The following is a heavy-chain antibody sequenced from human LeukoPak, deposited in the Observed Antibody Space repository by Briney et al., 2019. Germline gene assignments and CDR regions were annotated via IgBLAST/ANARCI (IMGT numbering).Heavy chain of an antibody. V-gene: IGHV1-2*06. CDR3: AQLITYYYDSSGYYGNAFGI. D-gene: IGHD3-22*01. Sequence: GASVKASCKASGYTFTGYYMHWVRQAPGQGLEWMGRINPNSGGTNYAQKFQGRVTMTRDTSISTAYMELSRLRSDDTAVYYCAQLITYYYDSSGYYGNAFGIWGQGTMVTVSS. CDR2: INPNSGGT. CDR1: GYTFTGYY. J-gene: IGHJ3*02.